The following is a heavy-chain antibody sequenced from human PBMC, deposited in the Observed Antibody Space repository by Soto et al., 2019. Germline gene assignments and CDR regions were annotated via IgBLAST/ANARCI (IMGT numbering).Heavy chain of an antibody. CDR3: ARQRDYYDSSGYQRYFDL. CDR2: IIPIFGTA. D-gene: IGHD3-22*01. CDR1: GGTVSSYA. V-gene: IGHV1-69*06. Sequence: SVKVSCKASGGTVSSYAISWVRQAPGQGLEWMGGIIPIFGTANYAQKFQGRVTITADKSTSTAYMELSSLRSEDTAVYYCARQRDYYDSSGYQRYFDLWGRGTLVTVSS. J-gene: IGHJ2*01.